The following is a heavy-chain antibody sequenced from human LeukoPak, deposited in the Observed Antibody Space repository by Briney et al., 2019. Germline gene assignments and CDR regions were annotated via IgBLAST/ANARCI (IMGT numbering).Heavy chain of an antibody. CDR3: ARGRSMDV. Sequence: GGSLRLSCAASGFTFSGNWMSWVRQAPGKGLEWVANIKQDGSEKYYVDSVKGRFTISRDNAKNSVYVQMNSLRAEDTAVYYCARGRSMDVWGQGTTATVSS. J-gene: IGHJ6*02. CDR1: GFTFSGNW. V-gene: IGHV3-7*01. CDR2: IKQDGSEK.